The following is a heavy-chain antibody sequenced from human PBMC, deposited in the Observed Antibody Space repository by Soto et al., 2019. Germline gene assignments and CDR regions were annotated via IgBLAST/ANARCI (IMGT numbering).Heavy chain of an antibody. CDR2: IYSGGST. J-gene: IGHJ4*02. V-gene: IGHV3-53*01. CDR3: ARVQGRGIAAAGSNDY. D-gene: IGHD6-13*01. Sequence: GGSLRLSCAASGFTVSSNYMSWVRQAPGKGLEWVSVIYSGGSTYYADSVKGRFTISRDNSKNTLYLQMNSLRAEDTAVYYCARVQGRGIAAAGSNDYWGQGTLVTVSS. CDR1: GFTVSSNY.